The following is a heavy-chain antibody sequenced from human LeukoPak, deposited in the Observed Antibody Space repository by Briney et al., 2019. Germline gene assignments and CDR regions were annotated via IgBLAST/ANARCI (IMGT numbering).Heavy chain of an antibody. Sequence: PSETLSLTCTVPGYSSSSGYYWGRIRQPPGKGLEWIGSIYHSGSTYYNPSLKSRVTISVDTSKNQFSLKLSSVTAADTAVYYCARAGNPGGNLASYGDYSDRGSWFDPWGQGTLVTVSS. J-gene: IGHJ5*02. CDR1: GYSSSSGYY. CDR3: ARAGNPGGNLASYGDYSDRGSWFDP. CDR2: IYHSGST. D-gene: IGHD4-17*01. V-gene: IGHV4-38-2*02.